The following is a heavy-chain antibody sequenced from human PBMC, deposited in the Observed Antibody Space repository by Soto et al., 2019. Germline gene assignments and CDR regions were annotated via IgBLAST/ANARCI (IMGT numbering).Heavy chain of an antibody. CDR3: EREAGMDV. V-gene: IGHV3-48*02. Sequence: PGGSLRLSCAASGFIFSDYSMNWVRQAPGKGLEWVSYITKTSGTKDYADSVKGRFTISRDNAKNSLYLQMNSLRDEDTAVYYCEREAGMDVWGQGTTVTVSS. CDR2: ITKTSGTK. CDR1: GFIFSDYS. J-gene: IGHJ6*02.